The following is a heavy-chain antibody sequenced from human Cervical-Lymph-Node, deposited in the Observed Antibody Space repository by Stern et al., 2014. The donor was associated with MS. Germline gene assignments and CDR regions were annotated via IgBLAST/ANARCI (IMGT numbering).Heavy chain of an antibody. CDR1: GFTFSSYG. D-gene: IGHD2-8*01. Sequence: MQLVESGGAVVQPGRSLRLSCAASGFTFSSYGTHGGRQAPGKGLEWVTVISFDGNHKSYAASVKGRFTISRDNSKNTLHLQMNSVTPDDTAIYYCARDYEDTSMLFDHWGQGTLVTVSS. V-gene: IGHV3-30*03. CDR2: ISFDGNHK. J-gene: IGHJ4*02. CDR3: ARDYEDTSMLFDH.